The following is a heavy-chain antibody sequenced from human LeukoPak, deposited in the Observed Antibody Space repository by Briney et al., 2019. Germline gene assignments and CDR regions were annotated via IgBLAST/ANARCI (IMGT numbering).Heavy chain of an antibody. J-gene: IGHJ4*02. V-gene: IGHV1-46*01. CDR1: GYTFTSYY. Sequence: ASVKVSCKASGYTFTSYYMHWVRQAPGQGLEWMGIINPSGGSTSYAQKFQGRVTMTRDTSTSTAYMELSSLRSEGTAVYYCARDQYYDSSGYQGRYFDYWGQGTLVTVSS. D-gene: IGHD3-22*01. CDR3: ARDQYYDSSGYQGRYFDY. CDR2: INPSGGST.